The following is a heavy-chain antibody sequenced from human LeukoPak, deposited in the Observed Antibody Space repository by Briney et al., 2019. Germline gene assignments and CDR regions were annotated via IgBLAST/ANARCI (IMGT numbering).Heavy chain of an antibody. CDR2: ISSSSSYI. CDR1: GFTFSSYS. V-gene: IGHV3-21*04. D-gene: IGHD6-6*01. Sequence: GGSLRLSCAASGFTFSSYSMNWVRQAPGKGLEWVSSISSSSSYIYYADSVKGRFTISRDNAKNSLYLQMNSLRAEDMALYYCAKDTGYSSSSGLYFDYWGQGTLVTVSS. CDR3: AKDTGYSSSSGLYFDY. J-gene: IGHJ4*02.